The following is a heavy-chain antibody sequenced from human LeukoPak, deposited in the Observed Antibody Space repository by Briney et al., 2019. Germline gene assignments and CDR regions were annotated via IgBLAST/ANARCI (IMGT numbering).Heavy chain of an antibody. CDR3: ARDRWQQLLPLDV. D-gene: IGHD6-13*01. J-gene: IGHJ6*04. V-gene: IGHV4-59*01. Sequence: SETLSLTCTVFGGSISSYYWSWIRQPPGKGLEWIGYIYYSGSTNYNPSLKSRVTISVDTSKNQFSLKLSSVTAADTAVYYCARDRWQQLLPLDVWGKGTTVTVSS. CDR1: GGSISSYY. CDR2: IYYSGST.